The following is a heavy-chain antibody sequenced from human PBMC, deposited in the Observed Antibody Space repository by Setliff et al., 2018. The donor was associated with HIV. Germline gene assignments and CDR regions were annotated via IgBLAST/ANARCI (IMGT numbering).Heavy chain of an antibody. CDR2: IIPIFGTT. V-gene: IGHV1-69*13. CDR1: GGTFSRYT. Sequence: SVKVSCKASGGTFSRYTISWVRQAPGQGLEWMGGIIPIFGTTNYAQRFQGRVSITADASTSTAYMELSSLRSEDTAMYFCARDNYYDTSGALGYWGQGTMVTVSS. J-gene: IGHJ4*02. D-gene: IGHD3-22*01. CDR3: ARDNYYDTSGALGY.